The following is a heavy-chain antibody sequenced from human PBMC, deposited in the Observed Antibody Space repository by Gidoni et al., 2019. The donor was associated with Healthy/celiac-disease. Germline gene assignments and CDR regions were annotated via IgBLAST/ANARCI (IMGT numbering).Heavy chain of an antibody. D-gene: IGHD6-19*01. CDR2: ISGNSGSI. CDR1: GFTFYDYA. V-gene: IGHV3-9*01. J-gene: IGHJ6*02. Sequence: EVQLVESGGGLVQPGRSLRLSCAASGFTFYDYAMHWVRQAPGKGLEWVSGISGNSGSIGYADSVKGRFTISRDNAKNSLYLQMNSLRAEDTALYYCAKDMTHSSGWSSYYYYGMDVWGQGTTVTVSS. CDR3: AKDMTHSSGWSSYYYYGMDV.